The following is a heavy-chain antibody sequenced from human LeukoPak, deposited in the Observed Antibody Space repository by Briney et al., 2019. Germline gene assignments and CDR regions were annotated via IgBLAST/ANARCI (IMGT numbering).Heavy chain of an antibody. CDR3: ARVKLVAGLSLFDP. J-gene: IGHJ5*02. D-gene: IGHD6-19*01. CDR1: GFTFSSYS. V-gene: IGHV3-48*04. CDR2: ISSSSSTI. Sequence: GGSLRLSCAASGFTFSSYSMNWVRQAPGKGLEWVSYISSSSSTIYYADSVKGRFTISRDNAKNSLYLQMNSLRAEDTAVYYCARVKLVAGLSLFDPWGQGTLVNVSS.